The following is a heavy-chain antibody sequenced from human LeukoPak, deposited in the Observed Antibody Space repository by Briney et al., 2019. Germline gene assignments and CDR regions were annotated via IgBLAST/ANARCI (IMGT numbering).Heavy chain of an antibody. D-gene: IGHD3-10*01. CDR2: ISYDGTNK. J-gene: IGHJ6*02. V-gene: IGHV3-30*18. CDR1: GFTFSNYA. CDR3: AKAVGFGEAYGMDV. Sequence: GGSLRLSCAASGFTFSNYAIHWIRQGPGKGLKWVAIISYDGTNKYYADSVKGRFSISRDNSKNTLYLQMNSLRPEDTAVYYCAKAVGFGEAYGMDVWGQGTTVTVSS.